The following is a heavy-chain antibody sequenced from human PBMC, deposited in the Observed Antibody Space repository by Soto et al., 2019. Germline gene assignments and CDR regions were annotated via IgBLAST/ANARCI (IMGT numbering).Heavy chain of an antibody. D-gene: IGHD4-17*01. CDR3: AREDYGDYGVGWFDP. CDR2: ISYDGSNK. J-gene: IGHJ5*02. Sequence: QVQLVESGGGVVQPGRSLRLSCAASGFTFSSYAMHWVRQAPGKGLEWVAVISYDGSNKYYADSVKGRFTISRDNSKNTLYLQMNILRAEDTAVYYCAREDYGDYGVGWFDPWGQGTLVTVSS. V-gene: IGHV3-30-3*01. CDR1: GFTFSSYA.